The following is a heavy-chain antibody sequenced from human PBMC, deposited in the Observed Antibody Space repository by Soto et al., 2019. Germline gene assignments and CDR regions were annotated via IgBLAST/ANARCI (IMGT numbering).Heavy chain of an antibody. CDR2: FDPEDGET. Sequence: GASVKVSCKASGYTFTSYDINWVRQAPGKGLEWMGGFDPEDGETIYAQKFQGRVTMTEDTSTDTAYMELSSLRSEDTAVYYCATITSWYESAYFDLWGRGTLVTVSS. V-gene: IGHV1-24*01. J-gene: IGHJ2*01. D-gene: IGHD6-13*01. CDR3: ATITSWYESAYFDL. CDR1: GYTFTSYD.